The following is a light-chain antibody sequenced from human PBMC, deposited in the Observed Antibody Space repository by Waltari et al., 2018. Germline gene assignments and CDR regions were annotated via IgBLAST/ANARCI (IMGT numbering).Light chain of an antibody. Sequence: EIELTQSPATLSVSPGERATLSCRASQSVTNNLAIYQQKPGQAPRPIIYGASSRATGIPARFSGRGSGTEFTLTISSLQSEDFAVYYCQQYYDWPPWTFGQGTKVEVK. CDR1: QSVTNN. CDR3: QQYYDWPPWT. CDR2: GAS. J-gene: IGKJ1*01. V-gene: IGKV3-15*01.